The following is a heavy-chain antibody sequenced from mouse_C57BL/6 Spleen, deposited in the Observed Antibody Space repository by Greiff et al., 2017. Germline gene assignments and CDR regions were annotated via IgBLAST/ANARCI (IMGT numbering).Heavy chain of an antibody. CDR2: INPSSGYT. V-gene: IGHV1-7*01. CDR3: ARGDPTVVAPFDY. J-gene: IGHJ3*01. CDR1: GYTFTSYW. Sequence: QVQLQQSGAELAKPGASVKLSCKASGYTFTSYWMHWVKQRPGQGLEWIEYINPSSGYTKYNQKFKDKATLTADKSSRTAYMQLSSLTYEDSAVYYCARGDPTVVAPFDYWGQGTLVTVSA. D-gene: IGHD1-1*01.